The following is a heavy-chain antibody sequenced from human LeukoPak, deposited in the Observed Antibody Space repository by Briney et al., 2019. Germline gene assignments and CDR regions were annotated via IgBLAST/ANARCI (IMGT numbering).Heavy chain of an antibody. Sequence: ASVKLSCKVFGYALIDLSMHWVRQVPGKGLEWMGGFHPGNGETIYAQNFQGRVTMTEDTSTDTAYMELSGLRSDDTAVYSCATDQGGGSYWYYLDFWGQGTLVAVSS. V-gene: IGHV1-24*01. CDR1: GYALIDLS. J-gene: IGHJ4*02. CDR2: FHPGNGET. D-gene: IGHD1-26*01. CDR3: ATDQGGGSYWYYLDF.